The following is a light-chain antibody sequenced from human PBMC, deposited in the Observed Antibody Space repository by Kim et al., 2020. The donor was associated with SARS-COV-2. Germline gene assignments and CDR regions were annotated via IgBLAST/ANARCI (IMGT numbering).Light chain of an antibody. CDR3: AAWDDSLNGWV. J-gene: IGLJ3*02. V-gene: IGLV1-44*01. CDR2: SVT. Sequence: QPVLTQPPSASGTPGQRVTISCSGSRSNIGSNTVNWYQQLPGTAPKLLIYSVTQRPSGVPDRFSGSKSGTSASLAIGGLQSEDEAVYYCAAWDDSLNGWVFGGGTQLTVL. CDR1: RSNIGSNT.